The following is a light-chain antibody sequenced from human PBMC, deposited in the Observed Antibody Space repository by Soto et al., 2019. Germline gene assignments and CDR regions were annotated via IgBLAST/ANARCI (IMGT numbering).Light chain of an antibody. CDR1: QTINTY. V-gene: IGKV1-39*01. CDR3: QQSFSTPRT. Sequence: DIPMTQSPSSLSASVGDRVTISCRASQTINTYVNWYLQKPGKAPKLLIYAASSLHSGVPSRFSGSGSGTYFTLTISSLQPEDFATYYCQQSFSTPRTFGQGNKVEIK. CDR2: AAS. J-gene: IGKJ1*01.